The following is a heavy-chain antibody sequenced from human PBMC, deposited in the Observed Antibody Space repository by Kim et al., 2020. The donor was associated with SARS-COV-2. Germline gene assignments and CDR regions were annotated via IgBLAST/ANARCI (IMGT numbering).Heavy chain of an antibody. D-gene: IGHD1-26*01. CDR3: ARDLQDIVGATYYYYGMDV. CDR1: GGTFSSYA. Sequence: SVKVSCKASGGTFSSYAISWVRQAPGQGLEWMGGIIPIFGTANYAQKFQGRVTITADESTSIAYMELSSLRSEDTAVYYCARDLQDIVGATYYYYGMDVWGQGTTVTVSS. V-gene: IGHV1-69*13. J-gene: IGHJ6*02. CDR2: IIPIFGTA.